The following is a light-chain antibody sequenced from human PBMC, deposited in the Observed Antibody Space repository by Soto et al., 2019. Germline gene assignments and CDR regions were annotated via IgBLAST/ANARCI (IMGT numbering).Light chain of an antibody. V-gene: IGLV2-14*01. Sequence: QLVLTQPASVSGSPGQSLTISCTGTSSDVGGYNSVSWYQQHPGKAPKLMIFDVNSRTPGVSGRFSGSKSANTASLTISGLQAEDEADYYCSSYTSSDSWVFGGGTQLTVL. CDR3: SSYTSSDSWV. J-gene: IGLJ3*02. CDR1: SSDVGGYNS. CDR2: DVN.